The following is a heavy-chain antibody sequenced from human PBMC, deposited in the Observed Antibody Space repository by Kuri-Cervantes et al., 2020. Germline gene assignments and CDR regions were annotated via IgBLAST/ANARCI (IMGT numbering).Heavy chain of an antibody. CDR3: ARLSSGVDY. CDR1: GFTFNIYA. D-gene: IGHD6-19*01. Sequence: GGSLRLSCAASGFTFNIYALSWVRQAPGKGLEWMANIKQDGSAKYYVDSVKGRFTISRDNAKNSLFLQMNSLRAEDTAVYYCARLSSGVDYWGQGTLVTVSS. J-gene: IGHJ4*02. CDR2: IKQDGSAK. V-gene: IGHV3-7*01.